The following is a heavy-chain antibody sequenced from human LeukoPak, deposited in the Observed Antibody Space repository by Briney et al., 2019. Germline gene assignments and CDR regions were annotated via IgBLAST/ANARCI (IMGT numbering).Heavy chain of an antibody. CDR2: IYYSGST. V-gene: IGHV4-59*01. CDR3: ARLPLDYGDYGGANWYFDL. D-gene: IGHD4-17*01. Sequence: PSETLSLTCTVSGGSISSYYWSWIRQPPGKGLEWIGYIYYSGSTNYNPSLKSRVTISVDTSKNQFSLKLSSVTAADTAVYCCARLPLDYGDYGGANWYFDLWGRGTLVTVSS. CDR1: GGSISSYY. J-gene: IGHJ2*01.